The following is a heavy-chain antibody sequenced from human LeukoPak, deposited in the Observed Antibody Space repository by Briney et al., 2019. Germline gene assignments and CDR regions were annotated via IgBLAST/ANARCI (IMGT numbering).Heavy chain of an antibody. J-gene: IGHJ4*02. CDR3: ARDLSGDYFSGY. CDR2: ISSSSYI. CDR1: GFTFSDYS. V-gene: IGHV3-21*01. Sequence: GGSLRLSCAASGFTFSDYSMHWVRQAPGKGLEWVSSISSSSYIYYADSVKGRFTISRDNAKNSLYLQMNSLRAEDTAVYYCARDLSGDYFSGYWGQGTLVTVSS. D-gene: IGHD4-17*01.